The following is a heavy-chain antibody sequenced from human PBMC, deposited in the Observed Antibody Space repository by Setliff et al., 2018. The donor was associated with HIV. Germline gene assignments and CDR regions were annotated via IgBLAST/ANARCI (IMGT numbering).Heavy chain of an antibody. J-gene: IGHJ3*01. V-gene: IGHV3-33*01. CDR1: GFTFSVYG. CDR2: IWHDGGKK. Sequence: PGGSLRLSCEGSGFTFSVYGMHWVRQAPGKGLEWVAVIWHDGGKKYYADSVKGRFIISRDNFKDTLYLQTDSLRAEDTAVYYCATFLRSGELSLFPDGFNLWGQGTLVTVSS. CDR3: ATFLRSGELSLFPDGFNL. D-gene: IGHD3-16*02.